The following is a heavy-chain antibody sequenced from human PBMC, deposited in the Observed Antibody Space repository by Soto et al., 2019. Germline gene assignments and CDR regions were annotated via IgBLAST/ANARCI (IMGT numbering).Heavy chain of an antibody. Sequence: GGSLRLSCEASGFTFSRFAMSWVRQAPGKGLEWVSTVSCPGGGTYYADSVKGRFTMSRDNFKSSLYLKMSNLRAEDMAIYYCAKGKISTTTYTSFDSWGQGTLVTVSS. D-gene: IGHD1-26*01. V-gene: IGHV3-23*01. J-gene: IGHJ5*01. CDR2: VSCPGGGT. CDR3: AKGKISTTTYTSFDS. CDR1: GFTFSRFA.